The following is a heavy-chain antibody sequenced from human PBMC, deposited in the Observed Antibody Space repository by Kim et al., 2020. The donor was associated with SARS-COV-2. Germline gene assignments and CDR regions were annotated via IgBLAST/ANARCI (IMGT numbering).Heavy chain of an antibody. CDR2: ISAYNGNT. V-gene: IGHV1-18*01. CDR1: GYTFTSYG. CDR3: ARGIFYCSSTSCSNTVTTFDDHGMDV. D-gene: IGHD2-2*01. Sequence: ASVKVSCKASGYTFTSYGISWVRQAPGQGLEWMGWISAYNGNTNYAQKLQGRVTMTTDTSTSTAYMELRSLRSDDTAVYYCARGIFYCSSTSCSNTVTTFDDHGMDVWGQGTTVTVSS. J-gene: IGHJ6*02.